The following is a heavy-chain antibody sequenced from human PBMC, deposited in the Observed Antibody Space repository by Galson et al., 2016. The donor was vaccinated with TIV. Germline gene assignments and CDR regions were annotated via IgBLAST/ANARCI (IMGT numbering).Heavy chain of an antibody. CDR1: GYTFNNYD. V-gene: IGHV1-8*01. CDR3: ARARRGYCSGGSCLPGY. J-gene: IGHJ4*02. Sequence: SVKVSCKASGYTFNNYDISWVRQATGQGLEWMGWMNPNSGNAGYAQKFQGRVTMTSNTSVNTAYMEVRSLRFEDTAVYYCARARRGYCSGGSCLPGYWGQGTLVTDSS. D-gene: IGHD2-15*01. CDR2: MNPNSGNA.